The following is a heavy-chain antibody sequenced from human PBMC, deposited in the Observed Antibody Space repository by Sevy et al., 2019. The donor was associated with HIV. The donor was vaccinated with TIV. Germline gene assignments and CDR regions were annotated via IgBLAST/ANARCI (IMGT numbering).Heavy chain of an antibody. Sequence: GGSLRLSCTASEFTFSSHAVAWVRQAPGKGLEGVSAISGSGENTHYADSVKGRFTISRDNFKNTLYLQMNSLRAEDTALYYCARDGRGISAFDIWGQGTMVTVSS. CDR3: ARDGRGISAFDI. CDR1: EFTFSSHA. J-gene: IGHJ3*02. V-gene: IGHV3-23*01. D-gene: IGHD3-3*02. CDR2: ISGSGENT.